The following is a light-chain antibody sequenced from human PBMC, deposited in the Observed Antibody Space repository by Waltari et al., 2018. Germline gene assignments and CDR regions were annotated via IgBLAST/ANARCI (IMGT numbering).Light chain of an antibody. J-gene: IGLJ3*02. Sequence: QSALTQPRSVSGSPGQSVTISCTGTSSDFGGYNYVSWYQQHPAKAPKLMIYDVTKRPSGVPDRFSASKSGNTASLTISGLQTEDEADYYCCSYAGSYTLLFGGGTKLTVL. CDR2: DVT. V-gene: IGLV2-11*01. CDR3: CSYAGSYTLL. CDR1: SSDFGGYNY.